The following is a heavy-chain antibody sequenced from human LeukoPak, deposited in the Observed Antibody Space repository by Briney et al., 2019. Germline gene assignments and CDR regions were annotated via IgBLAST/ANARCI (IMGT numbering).Heavy chain of an antibody. Sequence: SETLSLTCTVSGGSISSSNYYWGWIRQPPGKGLDWIGNIYYSGSTYYSPSLKSRVTISVDTSKNQFSLKLSSVTAADTAVYYCARTNGYSYGAIDYWGQGTLVTVSS. D-gene: IGHD5-18*01. CDR1: GGSISSSNYY. J-gene: IGHJ4*02. CDR3: ARTNGYSYGAIDY. CDR2: IYYSGST. V-gene: IGHV4-39*01.